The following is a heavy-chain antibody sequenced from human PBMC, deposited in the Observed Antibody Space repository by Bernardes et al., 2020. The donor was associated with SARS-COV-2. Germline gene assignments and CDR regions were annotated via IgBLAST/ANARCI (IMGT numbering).Heavy chain of an antibody. D-gene: IGHD2-8*01. CDR1: GFTFSRSG. V-gene: IGHV3-30*18. CDR2: ISYDGSNK. CDR3: AKDGGYWTSYLDF. J-gene: IGHJ4*02. Sequence: GGSLRLSCAASGFTFSRSGMHWVRQAPGRGLEWVAAISYDGSNKYSADSVKGRFTISRDNSRNTLFLEMNSLRAEDTALYYCAKDGGYWTSYLDFWGQGTPVTVSS.